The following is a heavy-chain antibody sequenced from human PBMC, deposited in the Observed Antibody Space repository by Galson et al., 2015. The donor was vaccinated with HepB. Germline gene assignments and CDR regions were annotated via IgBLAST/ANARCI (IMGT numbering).Heavy chain of an antibody. CDR2: IYYSGST. D-gene: IGHD3-16*01. J-gene: IGHJ3*02. Sequence: LSLTCTVSGGSISSGGYYWSWIRQHPGKGLEWIGYIYYSGSTYYNPSLKSRVTISVDTSKNQFSLKLSSVTAADTAVYYCARDGGPVARGAFDIWGQGSMVTVSS. CDR3: ARDGGPVARGAFDI. V-gene: IGHV4-31*03. CDR1: GGSISSGGYY.